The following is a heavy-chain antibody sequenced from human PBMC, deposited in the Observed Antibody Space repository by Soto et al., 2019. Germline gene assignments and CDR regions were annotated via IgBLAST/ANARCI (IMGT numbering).Heavy chain of an antibody. Sequence: QVPLVQSGAEVKKPGASVKVSCKASGYTFTTYDISWVRQAPGQGLEWMGRISTYNGNTNYPQSLQGRLTMTTDTSTTTAYMELRSLRSDDTAVYYCARDPYRVLMVNAPNLYGMDVWGQGTTVTVSS. D-gene: IGHD2-8*01. J-gene: IGHJ6*02. CDR2: ISTYNGNT. V-gene: IGHV1-18*01. CDR1: GYTFTTYD. CDR3: ARDPYRVLMVNAPNLYGMDV.